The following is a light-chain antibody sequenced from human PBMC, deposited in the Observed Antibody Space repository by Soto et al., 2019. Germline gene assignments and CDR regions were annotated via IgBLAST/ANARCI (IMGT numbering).Light chain of an antibody. Sequence: SVLTQPASVSGSPGQSITISCTGNSSDVGGYNYVSWYQQHPGKAPKLMIYDVSNRPSGVSNRFSGSKSGNTASLTISGLQAEDEADYYCSSYTSSSPRVFGTGTRSPS. V-gene: IGLV2-14*01. CDR1: SSDVGGYNY. J-gene: IGLJ1*01. CDR3: SSYTSSSPRV. CDR2: DVS.